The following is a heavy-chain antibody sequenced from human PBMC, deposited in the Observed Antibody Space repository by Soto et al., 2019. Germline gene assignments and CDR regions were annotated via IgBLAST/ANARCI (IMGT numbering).Heavy chain of an antibody. Sequence: SETLSLTCTVSGGSISSGDYYWSWIRQPPGKGLEWIGYIYYSGSTYYNPSLKSRVTISVDTSKNQFSLKLSSVTAADTAVYYCASNSYGYTSYDYSGQGTLVTVSS. J-gene: IGHJ4*02. CDR1: GGSISSGDYY. CDR2: IYYSGST. V-gene: IGHV4-30-4*01. D-gene: IGHD5-18*01. CDR3: ASNSYGYTSYDY.